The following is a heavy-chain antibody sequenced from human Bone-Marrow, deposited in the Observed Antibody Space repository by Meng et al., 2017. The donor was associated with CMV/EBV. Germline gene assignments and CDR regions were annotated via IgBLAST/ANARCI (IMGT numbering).Heavy chain of an antibody. D-gene: IGHD3-3*01. V-gene: IGHV3-21*06. CDR1: GFTFSSYS. Sequence: GESLKISCAASGFTFSSYSMNWVRQAPGKGLEWVSSISSSSSYIYYADSIKGRFTISRDNAKNSLYLQMNSLRVEDTAVYYCARLNYDFWSGYSDYWGQGTLVTVSS. J-gene: IGHJ4*02. CDR2: ISSSSSYI. CDR3: ARLNYDFWSGYSDY.